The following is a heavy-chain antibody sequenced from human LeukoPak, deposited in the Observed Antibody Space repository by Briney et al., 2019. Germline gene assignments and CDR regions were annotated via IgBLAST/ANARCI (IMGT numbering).Heavy chain of an antibody. CDR3: ARRRSESVGAVRARWFDP. V-gene: IGHV4-4*02. CDR1: GASISGSNW. CDR2: IYHSGST. J-gene: IGHJ5*02. D-gene: IGHD3-16*01. Sequence: SETLSLTCAVSGASISGSNWWSWVRKPPGKGLEWIGEIYHSGSTNYNRSLKSRATISVDKSKNQFFLKLSPVTAADTAVYYCARRRSESVGAVRARWFDPCGQGTLVTVSS.